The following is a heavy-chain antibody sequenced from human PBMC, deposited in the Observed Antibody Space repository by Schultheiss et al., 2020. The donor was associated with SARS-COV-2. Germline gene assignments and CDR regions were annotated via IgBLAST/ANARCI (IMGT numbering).Heavy chain of an antibody. D-gene: IGHD3-10*01. J-gene: IGHJ4*02. V-gene: IGHV1-69*10. CDR1: GGTFSSYA. CDR2: INPNSGGT. Sequence: SVKVSCKASGGTFSSYAISWVRQAPGQGLEWMGWINPNSGGTNYAQKFQGRVTMTEDTSTDTAYMELSSLRSEDTAVYYCATDGLDYGSGSYSGWWGQGTLVTVSS. CDR3: ATDGLDYGSGSYSGW.